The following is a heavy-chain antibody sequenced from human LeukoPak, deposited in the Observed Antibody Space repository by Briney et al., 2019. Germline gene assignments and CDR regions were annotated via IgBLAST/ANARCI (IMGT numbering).Heavy chain of an antibody. CDR3: GGGGCRGKHFYYDH. CDR1: GFTFENYA. Sequence: PGGSLRLSCVGSGFTFENYALHWVRQAPGKGLKWMSVISYDGSHRYYADSVEGRFTISRDNSKNTVYLQMNGLGPSDTAVYFWGGGGCRGKHFYYDHGGKGPRVTVSS. CDR2: ISYDGSHR. V-gene: IGHV3-30*04. J-gene: IGHJ4*02. D-gene: IGHD3-16*01.